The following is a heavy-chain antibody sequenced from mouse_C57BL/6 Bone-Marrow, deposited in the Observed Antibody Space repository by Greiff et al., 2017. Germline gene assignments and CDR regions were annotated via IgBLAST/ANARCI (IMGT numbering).Heavy chain of an antibody. J-gene: IGHJ3*01. CDR3: ARQGYGSSSWFAY. V-gene: IGHV5-17*01. CDR1: GFTFSDYG. D-gene: IGHD1-1*01. CDR2: ISSGSSTI. Sequence: EVHLVESGGGLVKPGGSLKLSCAASGFTFSDYGMHWVRQAPEKGLEWVAYISSGSSTIYYADTVKGRFTISRDNAKNTLFLQMTSLRSEDTAMYYCARQGYGSSSWFAYWGQGTLVTVSA.